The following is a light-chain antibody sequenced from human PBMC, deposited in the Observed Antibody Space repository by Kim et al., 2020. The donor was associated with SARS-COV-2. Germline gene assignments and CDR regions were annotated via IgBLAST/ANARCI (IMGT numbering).Light chain of an antibody. V-gene: IGLV1-44*01. Sequence: GQRVIISCSGSSSNIGGATVNWYQQLPGTAPTPLIYNNNQRPSGVPDRFSGSKSGTSASLTISGLQSDDEADYYCAAWDGSLNGWVFGGGTQLTVL. J-gene: IGLJ3*02. CDR2: NNN. CDR3: AAWDGSLNGWV. CDR1: SSNIGGAT.